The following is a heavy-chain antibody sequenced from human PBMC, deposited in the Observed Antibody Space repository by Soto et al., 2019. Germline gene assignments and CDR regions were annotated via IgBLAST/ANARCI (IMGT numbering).Heavy chain of an antibody. CDR3: AKASLPDIVVVPAAMFDY. CDR2: ISWNSGSI. D-gene: IGHD2-2*01. Sequence: GGSLRLSCAASGFTFDDYAMHWVRQAPGKGLEWVSGISWNSGSIGYADFVKGRFTISRDNAKNSLYLQMNSLRAEDTALYYFAKASLPDIVVVPAAMFDYWGQGTLVTVSS. V-gene: IGHV3-9*01. CDR1: GFTFDDYA. J-gene: IGHJ4*02.